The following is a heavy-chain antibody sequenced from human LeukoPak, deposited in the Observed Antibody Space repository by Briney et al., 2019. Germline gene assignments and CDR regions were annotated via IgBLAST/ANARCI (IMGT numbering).Heavy chain of an antibody. Sequence: PSETPSLTCTVSGGSISSGDYYWSWIRQPPGKGLEWIGYIYYSGSTYYNPSPKSRVTISVDTSKNQFSLKLSSVTAADTAVYYCAREGDDFWSGYYLDYWGQGTLVTVSS. V-gene: IGHV4-30-4*08. CDR1: GGSISSGDYY. CDR2: IYYSGST. CDR3: AREGDDFWSGYYLDY. J-gene: IGHJ4*02. D-gene: IGHD3-3*01.